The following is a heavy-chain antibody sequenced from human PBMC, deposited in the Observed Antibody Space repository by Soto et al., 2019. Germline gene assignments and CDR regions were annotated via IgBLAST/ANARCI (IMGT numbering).Heavy chain of an antibody. CDR3: ARGQIGVAASINYYYYYGMDV. Sequence: SETLSLTCAVYGGSISGYYWSWIRQPPGKGLEWIGEINHSGSTNYNPSLKSRVTISVDTSKNQFSLKLSSVTAADAAVYYCARGQIGVAASINYYYYYGMDVWGQGTTVTVSS. CDR1: GGSISGYY. D-gene: IGHD6-6*01. J-gene: IGHJ6*02. V-gene: IGHV4-34*01. CDR2: INHSGST.